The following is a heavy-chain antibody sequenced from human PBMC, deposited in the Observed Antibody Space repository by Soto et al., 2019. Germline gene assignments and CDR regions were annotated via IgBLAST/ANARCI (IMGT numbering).Heavy chain of an antibody. V-gene: IGHV1-2*04. Sequence: ASVKVSCKASGGTFSSYAISWVRQAPGQGLEWMGWINPNSGGTNYAQKFQGWVTMTRDTSISTAYMELSRLRSDDTAVYYCARDHCSSTSCYTEYYFDYWGQGTLVTVSS. D-gene: IGHD2-2*02. CDR2: INPNSGGT. CDR3: ARDHCSSTSCYTEYYFDY. J-gene: IGHJ4*02. CDR1: GGTFSSYA.